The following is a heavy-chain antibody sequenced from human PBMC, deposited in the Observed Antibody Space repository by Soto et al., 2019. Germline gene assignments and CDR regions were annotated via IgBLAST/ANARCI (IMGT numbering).Heavy chain of an antibody. J-gene: IGHJ4*02. V-gene: IGHV1-69*02. CDR1: GGTFSSYT. Sequence: SVKVSCKASGGTFSSYTISWVRQAPGQGLEWMGRIIPILGIANYAQKFQGRVTITADKSTSTAYMELSSLRSEDTAVYYCAAPTIFIYSWRSYSIDYWGQVTLVTVSS. CDR2: IIPILGIA. D-gene: IGHD3-16*01. CDR3: AAPTIFIYSWRSYSIDY.